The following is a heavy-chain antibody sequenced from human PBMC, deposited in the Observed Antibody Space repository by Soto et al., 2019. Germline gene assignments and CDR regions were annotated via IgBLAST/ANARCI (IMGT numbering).Heavy chain of an antibody. CDR2: IYSGGST. CDR3: AREDKGVLSNRPMDY. J-gene: IGHJ4*02. V-gene: IGHV3-53*01. Sequence: GGSLRLSCAASGFTVSSNYMSWVRQAPGKGLEWASVIYSGGSTYYADSVKGRFTISRDNSKNTLYLQMNSLRAEDTAVYYCAREDKGVLSNRPMDYWGQGTLVTVSS. CDR1: GFTVSSNY. D-gene: IGHD2-15*01.